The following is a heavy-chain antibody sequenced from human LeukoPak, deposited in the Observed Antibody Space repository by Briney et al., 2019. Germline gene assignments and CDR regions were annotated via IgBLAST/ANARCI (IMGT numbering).Heavy chain of an antibody. J-gene: IGHJ4*02. V-gene: IGHV3-30*18. D-gene: IGHD7-27*01. CDR3: AKVEGTDWGRYFDY. CDR1: GFTFSSYG. Sequence: GRSLRLPCAASGFTFSSYGMHWVRQAPGKGLEWVAVISYDGSNKYYADSVKGRFTISRDNSKNTLYLQMNSLRAEDTAVYYCAKVEGTDWGRYFDYWGQGTLVTVSS. CDR2: ISYDGSNK.